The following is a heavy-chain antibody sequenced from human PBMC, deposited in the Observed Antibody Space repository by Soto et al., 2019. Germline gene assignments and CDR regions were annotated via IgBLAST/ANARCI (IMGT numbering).Heavy chain of an antibody. Sequence: QVQLQESGPGLVKPSQTLSLTCTVSGGSISSGDYYWSWIRQPPGKGLEGIGYIYYSGSTYYNPSLKSRVTISVDTSKNQFALKLSSVTAADTAVYYCARDLDTAMGDWYGMDVWGQGTTVTVSS. CDR1: GGSISSGDYY. J-gene: IGHJ6*02. D-gene: IGHD5-18*01. CDR2: IYYSGST. CDR3: ARDLDTAMGDWYGMDV. V-gene: IGHV4-30-4*01.